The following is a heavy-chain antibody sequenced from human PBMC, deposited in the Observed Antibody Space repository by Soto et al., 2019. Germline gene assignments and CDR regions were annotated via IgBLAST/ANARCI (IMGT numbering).Heavy chain of an antibody. CDR1: GFTFSSYA. CDR2: ISGSGGST. D-gene: IGHD3-3*01. J-gene: IGHJ4*02. V-gene: IGHV3-23*01. CDR3: AKDKITSITIFGVVIEAYDY. Sequence: PGGSLRLSCAASGFTFSSYAMSWVRQAPGKGLEWVSAISGSGGSTYYADSVKGRFTISRDNSKNTLYLQMNSLRAEDTAVYYCAKDKITSITIFGVVIEAYDYWGQGTLVTVSS.